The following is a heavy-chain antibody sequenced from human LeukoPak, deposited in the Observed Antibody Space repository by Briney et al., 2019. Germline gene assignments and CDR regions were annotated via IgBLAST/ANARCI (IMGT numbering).Heavy chain of an antibody. D-gene: IGHD3-22*01. CDR1: GYTFTSYY. CDR3: ARDRRFYDSSGYYSGDDAFDI. J-gene: IGHJ3*02. Sequence: ASVKVSCKASGYTFTSYYMHWVRQAPGQGLEWMGIINPSGGSTSYAQKFQGRVTMTRDTSTSTVYMELSSLRSEDTAVYYCARDRRFYDSSGYYSGDDAFDIWGQGTMVTVSS. CDR2: INPSGGST. V-gene: IGHV1-46*01.